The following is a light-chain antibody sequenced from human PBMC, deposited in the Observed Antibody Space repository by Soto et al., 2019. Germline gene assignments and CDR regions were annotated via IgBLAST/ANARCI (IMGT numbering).Light chain of an antibody. CDR2: AAS. CDR1: QDIRKD. V-gene: IGKV1-6*01. Sequence: TSWCRASQDIRKDLGWYQQKPGQAPKLLIYAASSLQSGVPSRFSGSGSGTDFTLAFGSVQPEDLATYYCRVYDRPLLTFGGGTRLEIK. J-gene: IGKJ4*01. CDR3: RVYDRPLLT.